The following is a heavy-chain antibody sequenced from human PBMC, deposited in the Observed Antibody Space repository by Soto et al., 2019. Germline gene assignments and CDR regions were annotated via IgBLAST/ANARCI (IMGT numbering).Heavy chain of an antibody. Sequence: QVQLQESGPGLVKPSETLSLTCTVSGGSISSYYWSWIRQPPGKGLEWIGYIYYSGSTNYNPSLKSRVTISVDTSKNQFCLKLSSVTAADTAVYYCASGMTTVHLLYFDYWGQGTLVTVSS. V-gene: IGHV4-59*01. D-gene: IGHD4-17*01. CDR3: ASGMTTVHLLYFDY. CDR1: GGSISSYY. J-gene: IGHJ4*02. CDR2: IYYSGST.